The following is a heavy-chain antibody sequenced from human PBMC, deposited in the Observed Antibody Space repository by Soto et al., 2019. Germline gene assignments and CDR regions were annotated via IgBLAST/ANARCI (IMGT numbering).Heavy chain of an antibody. CDR3: ARGRYGDY. J-gene: IGHJ4*02. D-gene: IGHD1-1*01. CDR2: ISAHNGNT. V-gene: IGHV1-18*03. Sequence: QVHLVQSGAEVKKPGASVKVSCKGSGYAFTTYGITWVRQAPGQGLVWMGWISAHNGNTNYAQKLQRRVTVTTDTSTRPAYMALRSLRSDNMAVYYCARGRYGDYWGQGALVTGSS. CDR1: GYAFTTYG.